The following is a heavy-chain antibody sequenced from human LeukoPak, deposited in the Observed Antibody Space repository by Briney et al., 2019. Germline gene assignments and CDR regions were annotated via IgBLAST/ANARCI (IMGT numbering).Heavy chain of an antibody. CDR1: GGSISSSSYY. Sequence: SETLSLTCTVSGGSISSSSYYWGWIRQPPGKGLEWIGSISYSGSTYYNPSLKSRVTISVDTSKNRFSLKLSSVTAADTAVYYCARQGLRIRLDIWGQGTMVTVSS. D-gene: IGHD4-17*01. CDR3: ARQGLRIRLDI. V-gene: IGHV4-39*01. CDR2: ISYSGST. J-gene: IGHJ3*02.